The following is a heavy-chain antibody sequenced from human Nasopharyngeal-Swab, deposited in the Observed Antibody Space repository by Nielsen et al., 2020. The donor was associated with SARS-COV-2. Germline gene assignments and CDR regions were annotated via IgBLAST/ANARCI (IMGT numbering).Heavy chain of an antibody. Sequence: GESLKISCAASGFTFSSYAMSWVRQAPGKGLEWVSAISGSGGSTYYADSVKGRFTISRDNSKNTLYLQMNSLRAEDTAVYYCARDLVVVPAAPGATDYWGQGTLVTVSS. V-gene: IGHV3-23*01. CDR3: ARDLVVVPAAPGATDY. J-gene: IGHJ4*02. CDR1: GFTFSSYA. CDR2: ISGSGGST. D-gene: IGHD2-2*01.